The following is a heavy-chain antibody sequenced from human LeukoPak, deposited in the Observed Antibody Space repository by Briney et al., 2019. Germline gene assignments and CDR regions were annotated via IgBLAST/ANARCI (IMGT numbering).Heavy chain of an antibody. J-gene: IGHJ4*02. CDR3: ARDYGNYDSNGYFFDY. D-gene: IGHD3-22*01. CDR2: ISDSGST. CDR1: GGSISSRSYY. Sequence: PSETLSLTCTVSGGSISSRSYYWGWIRQPPGKGLEWIGKISDSGSTYYSPSLRSRVTISVDKSKNQFSLKLSSVTAADTAVYYCARDYGNYDSNGYFFDYWGQGTLVTVSS. V-gene: IGHV4-39*07.